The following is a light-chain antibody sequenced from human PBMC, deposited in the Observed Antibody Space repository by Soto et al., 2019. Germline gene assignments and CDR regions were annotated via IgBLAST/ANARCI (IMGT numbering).Light chain of an antibody. V-gene: IGKV1-5*01. CDR1: QSISSW. CDR3: QQYNSYPLT. CDR2: DAS. Sequence: DIQMTQSPSTLSASVGDRVTITCRASQSISSWLAWYQQKPGKAPKLLVYDASSLGSGVPSRLSGSGSGTEFTLTLSSLQPDDFAAYYFQQYNSYPLTFGGGTKVEIK. J-gene: IGKJ4*01.